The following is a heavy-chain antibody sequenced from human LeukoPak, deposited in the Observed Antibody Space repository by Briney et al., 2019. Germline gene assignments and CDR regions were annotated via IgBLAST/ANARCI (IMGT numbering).Heavy chain of an antibody. D-gene: IGHD1-26*01. Sequence: PGGSLRLSCAASGFTFSSYAMHWVRQAPGKGLEWVAVISHDGSNKYYADSVKGRFTISRDNSKNTLYLQMNSLRAEDTAVYYCVGSYYGFDYWGQGTLVTVSS. J-gene: IGHJ4*02. CDR2: ISHDGSNK. CDR3: VGSYYGFDY. V-gene: IGHV3-30-3*01. CDR1: GFTFSSYA.